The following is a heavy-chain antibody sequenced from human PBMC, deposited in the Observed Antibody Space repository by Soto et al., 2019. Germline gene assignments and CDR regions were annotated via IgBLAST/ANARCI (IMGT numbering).Heavy chain of an antibody. V-gene: IGHV3-30*18. CDR2: ISYDGSNK. CDR1: GFTFSSYG. CDR3: AKDLSASRRWLHSAAKKYYFDY. J-gene: IGHJ4*02. D-gene: IGHD5-12*01. Sequence: QVQLVESGGGVVQPGRSLRLSCAASGFTFSSYGMHWVRQAPGKGLEWVAVISYDGSNKYYADSVKGRFTISRDNSKNTLYLQMNSLRAEDTAVYYCAKDLSASRRWLHSAAKKYYFDYWGQGTLVTVSS.